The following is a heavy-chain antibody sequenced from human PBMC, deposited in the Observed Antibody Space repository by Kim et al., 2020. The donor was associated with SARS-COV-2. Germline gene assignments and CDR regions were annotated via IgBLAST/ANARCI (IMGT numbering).Heavy chain of an antibody. D-gene: IGHD2-2*01. J-gene: IGHJ1*01. CDR1: GFTFSSYA. CDR3: AKIGVVVTAAMRAEYFQH. Sequence: GGSLRLSCAASGFTFSSYAMSWVRQAPGKGLEWVSAISGSGGSTYYADSVKGRFTISRDNSKNTLYLQMNSLRAEDTAVYYCAKIGVVVTAAMRAEYFQHWGQSTLVTVSS. CDR2: ISGSGGST. V-gene: IGHV3-23*01.